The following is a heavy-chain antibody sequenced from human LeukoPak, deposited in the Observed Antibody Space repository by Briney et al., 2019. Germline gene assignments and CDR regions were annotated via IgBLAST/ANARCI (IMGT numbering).Heavy chain of an antibody. D-gene: IGHD6-19*01. CDR3: ARGYSSGWYGGNNRFDP. Sequence: SETLSLTCAVYGGSFSGYYWSWIRQPPGKGLEWIGEINHSGSTNYNPSLKSRVTISVDTSKNQFSLKLSSVTAADTAVYYCARGYSSGWYGGNNRFDPWGQGTLVTVSS. CDR1: GGSFSGYY. CDR2: INHSGST. J-gene: IGHJ5*02. V-gene: IGHV4-34*01.